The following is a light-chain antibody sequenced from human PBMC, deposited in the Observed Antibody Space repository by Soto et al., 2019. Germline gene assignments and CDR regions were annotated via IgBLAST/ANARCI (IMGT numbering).Light chain of an antibody. J-gene: IGKJ4*01. CDR3: QQYGSFSLT. V-gene: IGKV3-20*01. Sequence: EIVLTQSPGTLSLSPGERATLSCRASQSVSSIYLAWYQQKPGQAPRLLIYGASSRATGIPDRFSGSGSGTDFTLTISRLEPEDFAVYYCQQYGSFSLTFGGGTKVEIK. CDR2: GAS. CDR1: QSVSSIY.